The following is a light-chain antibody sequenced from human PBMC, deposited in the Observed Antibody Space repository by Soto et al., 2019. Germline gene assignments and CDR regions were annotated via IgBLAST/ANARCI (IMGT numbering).Light chain of an antibody. V-gene: IGKV1-5*03. Sequence: DIQMTQSPSTLSASVGDRVTITCRASQSISSWLAGYQQKPGKAPKLLIYKASSLESGVPSSFSGSGSGTEFTLTISSLQPDDFATYYCQQYNSYSWTFGQGTKVEIK. J-gene: IGKJ1*01. CDR1: QSISSW. CDR2: KAS. CDR3: QQYNSYSWT.